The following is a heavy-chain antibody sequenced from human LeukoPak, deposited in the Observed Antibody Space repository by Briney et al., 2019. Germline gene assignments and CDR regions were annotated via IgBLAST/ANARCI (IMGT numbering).Heavy chain of an antibody. CDR3: ARRVTNYGDYP. Sequence: GGSLRLSCAASGFTFSSYAMSWVRQAPGKGLEWVSALSGSGSSTYYADSVKGRFTISRENSKNTLYLQMNSLRAEDTAVYYCARRVTNYGDYPWGQGTLVTVSS. CDR2: LSGSGSST. J-gene: IGHJ5*02. CDR1: GFTFSSYA. V-gene: IGHV3-23*01. D-gene: IGHD4-17*01.